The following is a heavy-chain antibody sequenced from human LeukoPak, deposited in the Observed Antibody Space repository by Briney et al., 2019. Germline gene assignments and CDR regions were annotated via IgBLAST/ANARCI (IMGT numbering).Heavy chain of an antibody. D-gene: IGHD2-21*01. J-gene: IGHJ4*02. CDR1: GDRVSSNSAA. V-gene: IGHV6-1*01. CDR3: ARSGVIDMVPFDH. CDR2: TYYRSKWYN. Sequence: SQTLSLTCAISGDRVSSNSAAWNWIRQSPSRGLEWLGRTYYRSKWYNDYAVSVKSRTTINPDTSKNQFSLQLNSVTPEDTAVYCCARSGVIDMVPFDHWGQGTLVTVSS.